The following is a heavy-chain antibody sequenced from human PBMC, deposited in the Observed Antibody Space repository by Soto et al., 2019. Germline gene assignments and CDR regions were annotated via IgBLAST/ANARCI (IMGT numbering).Heavy chain of an antibody. V-gene: IGHV1-2*04. Sequence: QVQLVQSGAEVKKPGASVKVSCKASGYTFTGYYMHWVRQAPGQGLEWMGWINPNSGGTNYAQKFQGWVTMTRDASISTADMELSTLRSDDTAVYYCARGYSSAGAATHYFDSWGQGTLVTVSS. CDR3: ARGYSSAGAATHYFDS. CDR2: INPNSGGT. CDR1: GYTFTGYY. J-gene: IGHJ4*02. D-gene: IGHD1-26*01.